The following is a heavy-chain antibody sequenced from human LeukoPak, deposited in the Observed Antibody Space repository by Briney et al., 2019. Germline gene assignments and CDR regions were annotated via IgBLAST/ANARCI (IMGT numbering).Heavy chain of an antibody. D-gene: IGHD3-10*01. CDR1: GFTFSGSA. CDR2: ISSKANSYAP. J-gene: IGHJ4*02. Sequence: GGSLRLSCAASGFTFSGSAMHWVRQASGKGLVWVGRISSKANSYAPAYAATVKGRFAISRDDSKNTAYLQMNSLKTEDTAVYYCTRVLREGDDYWGQGTLVTVSS. CDR3: TRVLREGDDY. V-gene: IGHV3-73*01.